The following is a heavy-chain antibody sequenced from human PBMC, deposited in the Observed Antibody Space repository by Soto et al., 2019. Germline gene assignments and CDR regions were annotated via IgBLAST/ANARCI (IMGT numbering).Heavy chain of an antibody. CDR1: GLPHSNYD. Sequence: GGSLRLSCTASGLPHSNYDMMWVRQAPGKGLECVSGIYGSGRGIEYADSVKGRFTISRDNSKNTVYLQMTDLRADDTAVYYCAKDAVYNDGLWLMDHWGQGTQVTVSS. CDR2: IYGSGRGI. CDR3: AKDAVYNDGLWLMDH. J-gene: IGHJ4*02. D-gene: IGHD2-21*01. V-gene: IGHV3-23*05.